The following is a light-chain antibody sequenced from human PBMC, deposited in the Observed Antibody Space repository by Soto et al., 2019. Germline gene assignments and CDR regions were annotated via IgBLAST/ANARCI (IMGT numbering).Light chain of an antibody. Sequence: QSVLTQPPSASGSPGQSVTISCTGTSSDVGAYNYVSWYQQHPGKAPKLMIYDVSKRPSGVSYRFSGSKSGNAASLTVSGLQGEDEADYYCSSYAGSSWVFGGGTQLTVL. V-gene: IGLV2-8*01. CDR3: SSYAGSSWV. CDR1: SSDVGAYNY. CDR2: DVS. J-gene: IGLJ3*02.